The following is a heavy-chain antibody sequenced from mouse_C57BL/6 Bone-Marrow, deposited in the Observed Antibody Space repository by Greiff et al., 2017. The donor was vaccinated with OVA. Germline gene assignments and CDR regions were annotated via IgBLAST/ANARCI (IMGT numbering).Heavy chain of an antibody. J-gene: IGHJ2*01. Sequence: EVNVVESGGDLVKPGGSLKLSCAASGFTFSSYGMSWVRQTPDKRLEWVATISSGGSYTYYPDSVKGRFTISRDNAKNTLYLQMSSLKSEDTAMYYCARHPITTVVAFYYFDYWGQGTTLTVSS. V-gene: IGHV5-6*01. D-gene: IGHD1-1*01. CDR2: ISSGGSYT. CDR1: GFTFSSYG. CDR3: ARHPITTVVAFYYFDY.